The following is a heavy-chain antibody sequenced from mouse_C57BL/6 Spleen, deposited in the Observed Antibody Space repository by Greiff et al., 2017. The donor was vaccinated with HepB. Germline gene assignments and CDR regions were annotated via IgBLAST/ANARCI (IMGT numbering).Heavy chain of an antibody. CDR2: INPSSGYT. CDR1: GYTFTSYW. Sequence: VKLQDSGAELAKPGASVKLSCKASGYTFTSYWMHWVKQRPGQGLEWIGYINPSSGYTKYNQKFKDKATLTADKSSSTAYMQLSSLTYEDSAVYYCASYYYGSSAWFAYWGQGTLVTVSA. J-gene: IGHJ3*01. CDR3: ASYYYGSSAWFAY. V-gene: IGHV1-7*01. D-gene: IGHD1-1*01.